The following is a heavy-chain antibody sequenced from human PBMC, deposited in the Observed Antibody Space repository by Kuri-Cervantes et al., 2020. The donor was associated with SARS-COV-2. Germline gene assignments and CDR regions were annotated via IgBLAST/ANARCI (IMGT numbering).Heavy chain of an antibody. V-gene: IGHV4-59*01. CDR1: GFNFSRTD. D-gene: IGHD1-1*01. Sequence: GSLRLSCAASGFNFSRTDMHWVRQAPGKGLEWIGYIYYSGSTNYNPSLKSRVTISVDTSKNQFSLKLSSVTAADTAVYYCARENWNYFDYWGQGTLVTVSS. CDR3: ARENWNYFDY. J-gene: IGHJ4*02. CDR2: IYYSGST.